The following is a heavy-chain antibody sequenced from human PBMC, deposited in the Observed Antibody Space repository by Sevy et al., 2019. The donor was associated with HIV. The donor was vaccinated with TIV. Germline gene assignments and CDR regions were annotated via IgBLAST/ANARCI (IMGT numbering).Heavy chain of an antibody. CDR2: IHSDDTT. V-gene: IGHV3-66*01. D-gene: IGHD5-18*01. J-gene: IGHJ4*02. Sequence: GGSLRLSCAASGFTVNSNYMTWVRQAPGKGLEGVSVIHSDDTTYHADSVKDRFTISGDNFKNTLYLHMGGLRAEDTAVYYCARGKSGYGYALNYWGQGTLVTVSS. CDR1: GFTVNSNY. CDR3: ARGKSGYGYALNY.